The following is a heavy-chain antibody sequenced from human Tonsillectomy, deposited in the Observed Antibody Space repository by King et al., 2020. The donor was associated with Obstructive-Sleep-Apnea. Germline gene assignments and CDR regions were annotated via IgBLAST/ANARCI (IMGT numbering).Heavy chain of an antibody. Sequence: QLQESGPGLVKPSETLSLTCIVSGGSISSSTYYWGWVRQPPGKGLEWIGNIYYTGSTSSNPSLKTRVTISVDTSKNQFSLKLNSVTAAGTAVYYCARDTGSLGWFVAFDIWGQGTMVTVSS. V-gene: IGHV4-39*07. CDR2: IYYTGST. CDR1: GGSISSSTYY. J-gene: IGHJ3*02. D-gene: IGHD3-10*01. CDR3: ARDTGSLGWFVAFDI.